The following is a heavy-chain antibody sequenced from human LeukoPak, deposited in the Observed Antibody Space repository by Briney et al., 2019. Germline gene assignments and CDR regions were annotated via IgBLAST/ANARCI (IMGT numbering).Heavy chain of an antibody. D-gene: IGHD6-6*01. Sequence: GASVKVSCKASGYTFTGYYMHWVRQAPGQGLEWMGWINPNSGGTNYAQKFQGRVTMTRDTSISTAYKELSRLRSDDTAVYYCARDLEQLVPLFDYWGQGTLVTVSS. CDR1: GYTFTGYY. J-gene: IGHJ4*02. CDR3: ARDLEQLVPLFDY. V-gene: IGHV1-2*02. CDR2: INPNSGGT.